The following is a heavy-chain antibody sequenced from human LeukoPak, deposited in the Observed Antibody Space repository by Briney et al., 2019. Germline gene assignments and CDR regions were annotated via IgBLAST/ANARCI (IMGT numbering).Heavy chain of an antibody. V-gene: IGHV4-59*08. Sequence: SETLSLTCTVFGGSISPYYWSWIRQSPGKGLEWIGYIDYVGSTNYNPSLKSRVTISVDTSKNQFSLKLSSVTAADTAVYYCARRDGGSYPRYYYYGMDVWGQGTTVTVPS. CDR3: ARRDGGSYPRYYYYGMDV. J-gene: IGHJ6*02. D-gene: IGHD1-26*01. CDR2: IDYVGST. CDR1: GGSISPYY.